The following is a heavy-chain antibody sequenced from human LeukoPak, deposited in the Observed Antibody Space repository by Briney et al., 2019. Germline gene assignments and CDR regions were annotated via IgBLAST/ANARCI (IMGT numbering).Heavy chain of an antibody. CDR3: ATMAGPEGVDY. D-gene: IGHD6-19*01. J-gene: IGHJ4*02. Sequence: PGGSLRLSCEASGFTFSSYEMNWVRQAPGKGLEWVSYISSSGSYTNYADSVKGRFTISRDSAKNSLYLQLNSLRAEDTAVYYCATMAGPEGVDYWGQGTLVTVSS. CDR2: ISSSGSYT. V-gene: IGHV3-48*03. CDR1: GFTFSSYE.